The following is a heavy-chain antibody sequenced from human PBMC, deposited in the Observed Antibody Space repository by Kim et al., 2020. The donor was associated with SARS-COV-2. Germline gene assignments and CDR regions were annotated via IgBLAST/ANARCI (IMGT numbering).Heavy chain of an antibody. CDR3: ARGNSIDY. D-gene: IGHD4-4*01. V-gene: IGHV1-18*01. J-gene: IGHJ4*02. CDR2: NGNN. Sequence: NGNNNCPPEPQGRVTMTKDTSTSKAYMELRSLRSADTAVYYCARGNSIDYWGQGTLVTVSS.